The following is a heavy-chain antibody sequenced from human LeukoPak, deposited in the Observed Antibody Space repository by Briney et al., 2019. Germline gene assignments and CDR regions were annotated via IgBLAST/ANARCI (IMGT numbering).Heavy chain of an antibody. CDR3: AKAHYDFWSGYSVDY. Sequence: PGGSLRLSCAASGFTFSSYGMHWVRQAPGKGLEWVAVISYDGSNKYYADSVKGRFTISRDNSKNTLYLQMNSLRAEDTAVYYCAKAHYDFWSGYSVDYWGQGTLVTVSS. CDR1: GFTFSSYG. V-gene: IGHV3-30*18. CDR2: ISYDGSNK. J-gene: IGHJ4*02. D-gene: IGHD3-3*01.